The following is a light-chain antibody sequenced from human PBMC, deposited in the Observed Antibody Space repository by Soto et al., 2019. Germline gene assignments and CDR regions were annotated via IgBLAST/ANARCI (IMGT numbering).Light chain of an antibody. Sequence: EVVLTQSPATLPLSPGERATLSCRASQSVSSYLVWYQQKPGQAPRLLIYDAANRAIGIPARFSGSGSGTDFTHTISSLEPEDSAVYYCQQRSDWVTFGQGTKLEIK. CDR3: QQRSDWVT. J-gene: IGKJ2*01. V-gene: IGKV3-11*01. CDR1: QSVSSY. CDR2: DAA.